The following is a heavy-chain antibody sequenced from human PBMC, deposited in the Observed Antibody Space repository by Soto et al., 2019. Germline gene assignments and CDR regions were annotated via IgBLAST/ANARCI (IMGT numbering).Heavy chain of an antibody. Sequence: SETLSLTCTVSGGSISSYYWSWIRQPPGKGLEWIGYIYYSGSTNYNPSLKSRVTISVDTSKNQFSLKLSSVTAADTAVYYCAAQRWLQLGPFDYWGQGTLVTVS. V-gene: IGHV4-59*01. J-gene: IGHJ4*02. CDR3: AAQRWLQLGPFDY. D-gene: IGHD5-12*01. CDR1: GGSISSYY. CDR2: IYYSGST.